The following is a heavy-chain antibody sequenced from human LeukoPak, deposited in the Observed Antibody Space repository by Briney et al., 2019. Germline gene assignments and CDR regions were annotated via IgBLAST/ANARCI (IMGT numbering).Heavy chain of an antibody. D-gene: IGHD6-25*01. Sequence: SGTLSLTCAVSGGSINIDNWWSWVRQPPGKGLEWIGEIYHSGSTNYNPSLKSRVTMSVDKSKNHFSLNLSSVTAADTAVYYCASGSPFFGMDFWGQGTTVTVSS. CDR3: ASGSPFFGMDF. CDR2: IYHSGST. CDR1: GGSINIDNW. J-gene: IGHJ6*02. V-gene: IGHV4-4*02.